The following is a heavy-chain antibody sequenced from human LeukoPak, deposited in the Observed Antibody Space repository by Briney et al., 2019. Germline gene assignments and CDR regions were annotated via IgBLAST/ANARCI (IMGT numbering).Heavy chain of an antibody. J-gene: IGHJ4*02. V-gene: IGHV4-59*01. D-gene: IGHD5-24*01. CDR2: IDYSEST. Sequence: SETLSLTCSVSGGSIGTYYWTWIRQPPGKGLEWIGYIDYSESTRYNPSLKSRVTISLDTSKNQFSLKLSSVTAADTAVYYCARGRDGYLYYYFDYWGQGTLVTVSS. CDR3: ARGRDGYLYYYFDY. CDR1: GGSIGTYY.